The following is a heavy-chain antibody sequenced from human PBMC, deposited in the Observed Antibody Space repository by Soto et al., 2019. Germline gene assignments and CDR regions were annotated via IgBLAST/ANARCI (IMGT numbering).Heavy chain of an antibody. CDR2: IYYSGST. CDR1: GGSISSGDYY. J-gene: IGHJ4*02. V-gene: IGHV4-30-4*01. CDR3: ARATESPYSGYGKEFYFDY. Sequence: SETLSLTCTVSGGSISSGDYYWSWSRQPPGKGLEWIGYIYYSGSTYYNPSLKSRVTISVDTSKNQFSLKLSSVTAADTAVYYCARATESPYSGYGKEFYFDYWGQGTLVTVSS. D-gene: IGHD5-12*01.